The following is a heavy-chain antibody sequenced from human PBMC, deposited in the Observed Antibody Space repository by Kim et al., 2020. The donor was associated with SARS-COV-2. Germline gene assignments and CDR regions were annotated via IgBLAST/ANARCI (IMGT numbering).Heavy chain of an antibody. J-gene: IGHJ4*02. Sequence: ASVKVSCKASGYTFTGYYMHWVRQAPGQGLEWMGWINPNSGGTNYAQKFQGRVTMTRDTSISTAYMELSRLRSDDTAVYYCAREAPGWLADPTTGGYWGQGTLVTVSS. CDR1: GYTFTGYY. CDR3: AREAPGWLADPTTGGY. V-gene: IGHV1-2*02. CDR2: INPNSGGT. D-gene: IGHD1-1*01.